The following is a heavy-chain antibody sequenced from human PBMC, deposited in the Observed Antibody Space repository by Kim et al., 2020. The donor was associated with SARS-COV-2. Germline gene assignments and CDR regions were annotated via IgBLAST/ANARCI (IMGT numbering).Heavy chain of an antibody. CDR3: ARSFSGSYFGYDY. Sequence: GGSLRLSCAASGFTFNTYGMHWVRQAPGKGLEWVAVISYDGSHKYYVDSVKDRFTISRDNSKNTLYLQMNSLRIEDTAVYYCARSFSGSYFGYDYWGQGSLVTVSS. V-gene: IGHV3-30*03. CDR1: GFTFNTYG. D-gene: IGHD1-26*01. CDR2: ISYDGSHK. J-gene: IGHJ4*02.